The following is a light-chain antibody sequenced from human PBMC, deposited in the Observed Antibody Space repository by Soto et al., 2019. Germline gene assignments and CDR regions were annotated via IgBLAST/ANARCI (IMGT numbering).Light chain of an antibody. V-gene: IGLV2-11*01. J-gene: IGLJ3*02. Sequence: QSALTQPRSVSGSPGQSVTISCTGTRSDVGGYNLVSWYQQYPGRAPKRLIYDVTKRPSGVPDRFSGSKSGNTASLTISGLQAEDEADYYCCSHAGSYTLGVFGGGTKLTVL. CDR1: RSDVGGYNL. CDR2: DVT. CDR3: CSHAGSYTLGV.